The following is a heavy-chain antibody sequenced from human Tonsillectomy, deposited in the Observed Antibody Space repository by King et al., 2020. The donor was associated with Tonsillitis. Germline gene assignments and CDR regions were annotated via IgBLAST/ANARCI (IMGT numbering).Heavy chain of an antibody. V-gene: IGHV2-5*01. Sequence: TLKESGPTLVKPTQTLTLTCTFSGFSLSTSGVGVGWIRQPPGKALEWLALIYWNDDKRYSPSLKSRLTITKDTSKNQVVLTMTNMDPVDTATYYCAHRRITMIVGGFDPWGQGTLVTVSS. D-gene: IGHD3-22*01. J-gene: IGHJ5*02. CDR1: GFSLSTSGVG. CDR2: IYWNDDK. CDR3: AHRRITMIVGGFDP.